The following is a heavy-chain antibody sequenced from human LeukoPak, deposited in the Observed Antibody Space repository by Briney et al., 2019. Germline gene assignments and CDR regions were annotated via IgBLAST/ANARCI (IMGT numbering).Heavy chain of an antibody. CDR3: ARSATVTTGYFDY. Sequence: SETLSLTCTVSGGSMSSTSYCWGWARLPPGKGLGWVGCIYYSGSTYYNTSLKSRVTISIDKSKKLFSLKLDSLTPADTAVYYCARSATVTTGYFDYWGRGTLVAASP. J-gene: IGHJ4*02. CDR2: IYYSGST. D-gene: IGHD4-17*01. CDR1: GGSMSSTSYC. V-gene: IGHV4-39*07.